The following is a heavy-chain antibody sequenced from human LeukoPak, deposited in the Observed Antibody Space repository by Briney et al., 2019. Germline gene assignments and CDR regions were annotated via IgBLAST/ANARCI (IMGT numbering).Heavy chain of an antibody. CDR3: ARDLSPSKYDALGY. D-gene: IGHD3-3*01. J-gene: IGHJ4*02. Sequence: GGSLRLSCAASGFTFSSYAMHWVRQAPGKGLEWVAVISYDGSNKYYADSVKGRFTISRDNSKNTLYLQMNSLRAEDTAVYYCARDLSPSKYDALGYWGQGTLVTVSS. V-gene: IGHV3-30-3*01. CDR1: GFTFSSYA. CDR2: ISYDGSNK.